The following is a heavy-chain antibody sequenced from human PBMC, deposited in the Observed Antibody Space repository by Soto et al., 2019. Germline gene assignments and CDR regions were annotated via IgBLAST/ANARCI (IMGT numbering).Heavy chain of an antibody. D-gene: IGHD6-6*01. J-gene: IGHJ5*02. CDR3: AREVVETSSLWLDP. V-gene: IGHV1-8*01. Sequence: ASVKVSCKASGYTFTNNDINWVRQAPGQGLEWIGWMNTNTNTTDFAEVFEGRVSLTWDTSISTAYMQLNSLKIDDTAVYYCAREVVETSSLWLDPWGQGTLVTVSS. CDR2: MNTNTNTT. CDR1: GYTFTNND.